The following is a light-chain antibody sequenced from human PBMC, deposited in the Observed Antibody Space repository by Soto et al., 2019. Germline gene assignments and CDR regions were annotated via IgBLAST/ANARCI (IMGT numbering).Light chain of an antibody. CDR1: SSNVDDYNY. J-gene: IGLJ2*01. CDR2: DVI. V-gene: IGLV2-11*01. Sequence: QSALTQPRSVSGFPGQSVTISCTGTSSNVDDYNYVSWYQQYPGEVPKLIIYDVIKRPSGVPDRFSGFKSGNTASLTISGLQAGDEADYYCCSYVGSYTFKFGGGTKLTVL. CDR3: CSYVGSYTFK.